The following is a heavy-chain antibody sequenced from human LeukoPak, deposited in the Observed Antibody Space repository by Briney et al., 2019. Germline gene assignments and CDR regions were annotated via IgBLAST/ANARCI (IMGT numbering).Heavy chain of an antibody. D-gene: IGHD1-26*01. CDR3: AKGDTTWELPHDY. Sequence: GESLRLSCAASGVTVTSNYMSWVRQAPGKGLEWVSIIYGGGSPYYADSVKGRFIISRDKSKNTLYLQMNSLRAEDTAVYYCAKGDTTWELPHDYWGQGTLVTVSS. V-gene: IGHV3-66*01. CDR2: IYGGGSP. J-gene: IGHJ4*02. CDR1: GVTVTSNY.